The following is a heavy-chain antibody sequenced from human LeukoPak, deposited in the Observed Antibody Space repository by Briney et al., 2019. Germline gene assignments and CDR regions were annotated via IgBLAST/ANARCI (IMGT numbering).Heavy chain of an antibody. J-gene: IGHJ5*02. CDR3: ASPRSYYDSSGHYIS. CDR2: INHSGST. D-gene: IGHD3-22*01. Sequence: SETLSLTCAVYGGSFSGYYWSWIRQPPGKGLEWIGEINHSGSTNYNPSLKSRVTISVDTSKNQFSLKLSSVTAADTAVYYCASPRSYYDSSGHYISWGQGTLVTVSS. V-gene: IGHV4-34*01. CDR1: GGSFSGYY.